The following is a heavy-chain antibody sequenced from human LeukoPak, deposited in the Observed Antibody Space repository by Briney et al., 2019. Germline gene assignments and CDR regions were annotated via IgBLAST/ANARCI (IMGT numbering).Heavy chain of an antibody. J-gene: IGHJ6*02. V-gene: IGHV3-53*01. D-gene: IGHD3-10*01. Sequence: GGSLRLSCAASGFIVSSNHMRWVRQAPGKGLEWVSVIYSGGSKNYADSVKGRFTISRDNSKNPLYLQMNSLRVEDTAVYYFARDLGAGSNYRRFYGMDVWGQEATVTVSS. CDR2: IYSGGSK. CDR1: GFIVSSNH. CDR3: ARDLGAGSNYRRFYGMDV.